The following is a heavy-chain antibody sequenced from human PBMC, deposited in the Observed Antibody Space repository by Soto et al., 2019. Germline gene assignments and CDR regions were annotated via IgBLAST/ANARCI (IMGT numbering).Heavy chain of an antibody. CDR3: ARMYSSGSGWFHP. CDR1: GYFIGAGGYY. Sequence: PSETLSLTCFVSGYFIGAGGYYWSCIRHHPGKGLEWIGSFYSSGSIIYNPSLRGRVSISGDMSTNQFSMSLTSVTAADTARYYCARMYSSGSGWFHPWGQGTLVTVSS. V-gene: IGHV4-31*02. CDR2: FYSSGSI. J-gene: IGHJ5*02. D-gene: IGHD6-19*01.